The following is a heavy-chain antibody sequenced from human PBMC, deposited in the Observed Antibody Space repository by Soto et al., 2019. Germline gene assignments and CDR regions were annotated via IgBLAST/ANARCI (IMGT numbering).Heavy chain of an antibody. V-gene: IGHV1-69*13. CDR2: IIPIFGTA. CDR1: GGTFSSYA. J-gene: IGHJ6*02. D-gene: IGHD3-3*01. CDR3: ARYYDFWSGYYTGDYYYYGMDV. Sequence: SVKVSCKASGGTFSSYAISWVRQAPGQGLEWMGGIIPIFGTANYAQKFQGRVTITADESTSTAYMELSSLRSEDTAVYYCARYYDFWSGYYTGDYYYYGMDVWGQGTTVTVSS.